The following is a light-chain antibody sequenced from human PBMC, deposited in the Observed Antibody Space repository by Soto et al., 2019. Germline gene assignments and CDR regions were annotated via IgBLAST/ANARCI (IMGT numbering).Light chain of an antibody. CDR3: YSYTATNTCL. V-gene: IGLV2-14*01. Sequence: QSALTQPASMSGSPGQSITISCAGTSNDVGAYNYVSWYQHHPGQAPKLMIYEVTIRPSGVSPRFSGSKSANTASLTISGLQAEDEADYYCYSYTATNTCLFGGGTKLTVL. CDR1: SNDVGAYNY. J-gene: IGLJ2*01. CDR2: EVT.